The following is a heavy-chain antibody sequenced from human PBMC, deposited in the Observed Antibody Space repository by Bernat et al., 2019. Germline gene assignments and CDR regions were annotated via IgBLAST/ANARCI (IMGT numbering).Heavy chain of an antibody. CDR3: ARDQGAGDHDS. Sequence: QVQLVESGGGVVQPGRSLRLSCAASGFTFSSYAMHWVRQAPGKGLEWVAVISYDGSNKYYADSVKGRFTISRDNSKNTLCLQMNSLRAEDTAVYYCARDQGAGDHDSWGQGTLVTVSS. J-gene: IGHJ5*01. CDR1: GFTFSSYA. V-gene: IGHV3-30-3*01. D-gene: IGHD3-10*01. CDR2: ISYDGSNK.